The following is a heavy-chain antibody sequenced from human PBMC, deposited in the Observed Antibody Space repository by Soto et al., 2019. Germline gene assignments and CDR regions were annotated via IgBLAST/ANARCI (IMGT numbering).Heavy chain of an antibody. V-gene: IGHV1-18*01. D-gene: IGHD6-19*01. CDR2: ISFYNGHT. CDR1: GDTVTKYG. Sequence: QVQLVQSGGEVKKPGASVKVSCKASGDTVTKYGISWVRQAPGQGLEWLGWISFYNGHTNYALKFQDRITFTTDTSTNTASMELRSLTSDDTAVYYCASATSIAVGGKEPWGQGTLVTVSS. CDR3: ASATSIAVGGKEP. J-gene: IGHJ4*02.